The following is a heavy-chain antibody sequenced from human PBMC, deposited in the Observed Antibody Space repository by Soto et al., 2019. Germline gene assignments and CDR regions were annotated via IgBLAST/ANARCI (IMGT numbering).Heavy chain of an antibody. V-gene: IGHV1-8*01. J-gene: IGHJ5*02. CDR1: GYTFGNND. Sequence: ASVKVSCKASGYTFGNNDISWVRQATGQGLEWMGWMNPNSGNTGYAQKFQGRVSMTRNTSITTAYLELSSLRSDDTAIYYCARMATSGTLNWFDPWGQGTLATVSS. CDR2: MNPNSGNT. CDR3: ARMATSGTLNWFDP.